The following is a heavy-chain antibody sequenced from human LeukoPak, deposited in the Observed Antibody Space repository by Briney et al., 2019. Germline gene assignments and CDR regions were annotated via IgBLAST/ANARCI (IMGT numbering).Heavy chain of an antibody. CDR3: ARVNKMRSGILMGFDP. CDR1: GYTFTGYY. Sequence: GASVTVSCKASGYTFTGYYMHWVRQAPGQGLEWMGWINPNSGGTNYAQKFQGRVTMTRDTSISTAYMELSRLRSDDTAVYYCARVNKMRSGILMGFDPWGQGTLVTVSS. V-gene: IGHV1-2*02. J-gene: IGHJ5*02. D-gene: IGHD3-10*01. CDR2: INPNSGGT.